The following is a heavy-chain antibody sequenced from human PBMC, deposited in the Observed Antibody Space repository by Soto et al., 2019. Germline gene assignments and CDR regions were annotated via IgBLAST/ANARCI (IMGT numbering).Heavy chain of an antibody. V-gene: IGHV1-69*13. Sequence: SVKVSCKASGGTFSSYAISWVRQAPGQGLEWMGGIIPIFGTANYAQKFQGRVTITADESTSTAYMELSSLRSEDTAVYYCARVSDSSGYYYGPGPQTFYYGMDVWGQATTVTVSS. J-gene: IGHJ6*01. D-gene: IGHD3-22*01. CDR1: GGTFSSYA. CDR3: ARVSDSSGYYYGPGPQTFYYGMDV. CDR2: IIPIFGTA.